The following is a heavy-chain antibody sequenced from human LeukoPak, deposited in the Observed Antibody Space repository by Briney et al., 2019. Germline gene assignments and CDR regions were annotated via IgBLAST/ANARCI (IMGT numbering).Heavy chain of an antibody. CDR2: INHSGST. V-gene: IGHV4-34*01. CDR1: GGSFSGYY. D-gene: IGHD6-19*01. Sequence: SETLSLTCAVYGGSFSGYYWSWIRQPPGKGLEWIGEINHSGSTNYNPSLKSRVTISVDTSKNQFSLKLSSVTAADTAVYYCARADLASEIVVAGKSFDYWGQGTLVTVSS. J-gene: IGHJ4*02. CDR3: ARADLASEIVVAGKSFDY.